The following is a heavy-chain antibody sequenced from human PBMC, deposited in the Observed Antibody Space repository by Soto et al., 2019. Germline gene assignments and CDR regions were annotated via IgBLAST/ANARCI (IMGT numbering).Heavy chain of an antibody. D-gene: IGHD2-15*01. CDR1: GGSISSSSYY. CDR3: TRRVGYCSGDSCYRGWFDP. V-gene: IGHV4-39*01. CDR2: IYYSGNT. Sequence: SETLSLTCTVSGGSISSSSYYWAWIRQPPGKGLEWIGSIYYSGNTYYNPSLKSRLTISVDRPNNQFSLKLSSVTVADTAVYYCTRRVGYCSGDSCYRGWFDPWGQGTLVTVSS. J-gene: IGHJ5*02.